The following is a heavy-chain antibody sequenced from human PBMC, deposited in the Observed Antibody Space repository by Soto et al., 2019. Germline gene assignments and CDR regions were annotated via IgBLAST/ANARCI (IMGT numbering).Heavy chain of an antibody. CDR1: GFTSSSYW. CDR3: ARDTYYDDSSDHFSADAFDL. D-gene: IGHD3-22*01. V-gene: IGHV3-74*01. J-gene: IGHJ3*01. Sequence: EVQLVESGGGLVQPGGSLRLSCAASGFTSSSYWIHWVRQAPGKGLVWVSRISNDGSSTNYADSVKGRFTISRDNVKNTVYLQMNSLRAEDTAVYYCARDTYYDDSSDHFSADAFDLWGQGTMVTVSS. CDR2: ISNDGSST.